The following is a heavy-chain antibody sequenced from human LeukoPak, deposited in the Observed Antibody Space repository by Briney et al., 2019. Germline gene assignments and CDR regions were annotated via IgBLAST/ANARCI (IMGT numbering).Heavy chain of an antibody. J-gene: IGHJ4*02. D-gene: IGHD6-13*01. CDR3: VKSREASIWYSLGDY. Sequence: TGGSLRLSCAASGFTFSQYAMTWVRQAPGKGLDWVLSISNTGERTYYADSVKGRFTILRDNSRNAVYLDMNNVRADDTAVYYCVKSREASIWYSLGDYWGQGSLVIVSS. CDR1: GFTFSQYA. V-gene: IGHV3-23*01. CDR2: ISNTGERT.